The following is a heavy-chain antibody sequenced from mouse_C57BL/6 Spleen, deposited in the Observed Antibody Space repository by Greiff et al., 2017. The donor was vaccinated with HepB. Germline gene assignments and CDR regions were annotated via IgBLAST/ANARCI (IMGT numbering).Heavy chain of an antibody. CDR1: GYTFTRYG. CDR3: ATFYSKDGAWFAY. Sequence: VQLQQSGAELVRPGSSVKMSCKTSGYTFTRYGINWVKQRPGQGLEWIGYIYIGNGYTEYNEKFKGKATLTSDTSSSTAYMQLSSLTSENSAIYFCATFYSKDGAWFAYWGQGTLVTVSA. CDR2: IYIGNGYT. J-gene: IGHJ3*01. V-gene: IGHV1-58*01. D-gene: IGHD2-5*01.